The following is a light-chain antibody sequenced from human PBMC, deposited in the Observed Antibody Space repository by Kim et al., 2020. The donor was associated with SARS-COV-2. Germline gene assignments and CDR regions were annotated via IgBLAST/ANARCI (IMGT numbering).Light chain of an antibody. J-gene: IGLJ1*01. V-gene: IGLV2-14*03. Sequence: GQSITISSTGTSGDVGAYNHVSWYQQHPGKAPKLMIYDVSNRPSGASDRFSGSKSGNAASLTISGLQAEDEAEYYCSSYTTSDTYVFGTGTKVTVL. CDR3: SSYTTSDTYV. CDR2: DVS. CDR1: SGDVGAYNH.